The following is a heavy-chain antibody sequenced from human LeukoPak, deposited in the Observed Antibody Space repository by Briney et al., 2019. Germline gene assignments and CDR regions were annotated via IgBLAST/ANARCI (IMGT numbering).Heavy chain of an antibody. D-gene: IGHD3-10*02. CDR2: IYYSGST. CDR3: ARLITMSTPYYFDY. V-gene: IGHV4-39*01. Sequence: KPSETLSLXCTVSGGSISSSSYYWGWIRQPPGKGLEWIGSIYYSGSTYYIPSLKSRVTISVDTSKNQFSLKLSSVTAADTAVYYCARLITMSTPYYFDYWGQGTLVTVSS. J-gene: IGHJ4*02. CDR1: GGSISSSSYY.